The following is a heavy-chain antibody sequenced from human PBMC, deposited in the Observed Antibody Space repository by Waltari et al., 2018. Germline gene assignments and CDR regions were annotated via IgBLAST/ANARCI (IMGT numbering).Heavy chain of an antibody. Sequence: QVQLQESGPGLVKPSETLSLTCTVSGGPISSYYWSWIRQPPGKGLEWIGYIYYSGSTNYNPSLKSRVTISVDTSKNQFSLKLSSVTAADTAVYYCARIEYSSSSGMDVWGQGTTVTVSS. CDR1: GGPISSYY. D-gene: IGHD6-6*01. J-gene: IGHJ6*02. CDR3: ARIEYSSSSGMDV. V-gene: IGHV4-59*01. CDR2: IYYSGST.